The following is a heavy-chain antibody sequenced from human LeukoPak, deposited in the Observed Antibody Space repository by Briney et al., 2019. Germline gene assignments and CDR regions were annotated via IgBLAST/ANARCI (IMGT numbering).Heavy chain of an antibody. V-gene: IGHV4-61*02. Sequence: SETLPLTCTVSGGSISSGSYYWSWIRQPAGKGLEWIGRIYTSGSTNYNPSLKSRVTISVDTSKNQFSLKLSSVTAADTAVYYCARASHYYDSSGYYVDAFDIWGQGTMVTVSS. D-gene: IGHD3-22*01. J-gene: IGHJ3*02. CDR1: GGSISSGSYY. CDR3: ARASHYYDSSGYYVDAFDI. CDR2: IYTSGST.